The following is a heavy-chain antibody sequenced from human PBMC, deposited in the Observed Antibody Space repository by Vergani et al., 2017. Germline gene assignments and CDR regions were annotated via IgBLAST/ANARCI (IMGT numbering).Heavy chain of an antibody. D-gene: IGHD2-15*01. Sequence: EVQLVESGGGLVQPGRSLRLSCAASGFTFSSYAMSWVRQAPGKGLEWVSAISGSGGSTYYADSVKGRFTISRDNSKNTLYLQMNSLRAEDTAVYYCAKGRFSIVVVAALPGYWGQGTLVTVSS. V-gene: IGHV3-23*04. CDR1: GFTFSSYA. CDR2: ISGSGGST. J-gene: IGHJ4*02. CDR3: AKGRFSIVVVAALPGY.